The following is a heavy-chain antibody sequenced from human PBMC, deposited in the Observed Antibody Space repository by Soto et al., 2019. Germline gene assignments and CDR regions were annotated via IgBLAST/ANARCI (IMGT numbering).Heavy chain of an antibody. D-gene: IGHD3-16*01. J-gene: IGHJ6*02. V-gene: IGHV1-69*08. Sequence: QVQLVQSGAEVKKPGSSVRVSCKASGTIFSSYTISWVRQAPGQGLEWMGRIIPILGETNSAQKFQGRVTLTADKSTNTASMELNRLRLEDTVVYYCSRGLGGRMDDWGQGTTVTVSS. CDR3: SRGLGGRMDD. CDR2: IIPILGET. CDR1: GTIFSSYT.